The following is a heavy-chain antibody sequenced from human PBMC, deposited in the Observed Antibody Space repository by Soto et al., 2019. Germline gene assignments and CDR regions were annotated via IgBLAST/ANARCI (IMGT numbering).Heavy chain of an antibody. CDR1: GGTFSSYA. V-gene: IGHV1-69*13. J-gene: IGHJ4*02. CDR3: ARGGDYYDSSGSLDY. Sequence: GASVKVSCKASGGTFSSYAISWVRQAPGQGLEWMGGIIPIFGTANYAQKFQGRVTITADESTSTAYMELSSLRSEDTAVYYCARGGDYYDSSGSLDYWGQGTLVTVSS. CDR2: IIPIFGTA. D-gene: IGHD3-22*01.